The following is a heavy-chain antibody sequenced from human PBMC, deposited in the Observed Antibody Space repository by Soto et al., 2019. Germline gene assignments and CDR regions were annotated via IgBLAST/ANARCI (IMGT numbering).Heavy chain of an antibody. CDR2: IYYSGST. V-gene: IGHV4-59*01. CDR1: GGSISRYY. D-gene: IGHD5-12*01. Sequence: SEALSLTCTVSGGSISRYYWSWIRQPPGKGLEWIGYIYYSGSTNYNPSLKSRVTISVDTSKNQFSLKLSSVTAADTAVYYCARESMAQLDYWGQGTLVTVSS. J-gene: IGHJ4*02. CDR3: ARESMAQLDY.